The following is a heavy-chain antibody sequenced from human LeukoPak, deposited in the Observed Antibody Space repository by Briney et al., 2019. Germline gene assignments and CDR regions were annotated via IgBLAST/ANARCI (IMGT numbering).Heavy chain of an antibody. CDR1: GYTFTGYY. CDR3: ARDRVSEYYGAGSYYNEYYFDY. V-gene: IGHV1-18*04. CDR2: ISAYNGNT. Sequence: ASVKVSCKASGYTFTGYYMHWVRQSPGQGLEWMGWISAYNGNTNYAQKLQGRVTMTTDTSTSTAYMELRSLRSDDTAVYYCARDRVSEYYGAGSYYNEYYFDYWGQGTLVTVSS. J-gene: IGHJ4*02. D-gene: IGHD3-10*01.